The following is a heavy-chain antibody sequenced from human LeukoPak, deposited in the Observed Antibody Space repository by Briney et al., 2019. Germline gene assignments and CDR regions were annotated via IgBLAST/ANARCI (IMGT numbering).Heavy chain of an antibody. V-gene: IGHV4-39*01. Sequence: SETLSLTCTVSGGSISSSSYYWGWTRQPPGKGLEWIGSIYYSGSTYCNPSLKSRVTISVDTSKNQFSLKLSSVTAADTAVYYCARLVRSFGVWFDPWGQGTLVTVSS. J-gene: IGHJ5*02. D-gene: IGHD3-16*01. CDR3: ARLVRSFGVWFDP. CDR2: IYYSGST. CDR1: GGSISSSSYY.